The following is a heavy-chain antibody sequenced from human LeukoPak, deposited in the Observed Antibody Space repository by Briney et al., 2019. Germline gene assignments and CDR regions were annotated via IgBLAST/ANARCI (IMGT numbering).Heavy chain of an antibody. CDR2: IYHSGST. Sequence: GSLRLSCAASGFTFSSHWMSWVRQAPGKGLEWIVTIYHSGSTYYNPSLKSRVTISVDTSKNQFSLKLTSVTAADTAVYYCARVRGYCSSTICYRYYFDYWGQGTLVTVSS. CDR1: GFTFSSHW. CDR3: ARVRGYCSSTICYRYYFDY. V-gene: IGHV4-4*02. J-gene: IGHJ4*02. D-gene: IGHD2-2*01.